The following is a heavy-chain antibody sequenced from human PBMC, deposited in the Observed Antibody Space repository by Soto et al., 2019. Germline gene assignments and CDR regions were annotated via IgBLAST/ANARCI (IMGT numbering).Heavy chain of an antibody. J-gene: IGHJ3*02. CDR1: GYTFTGYY. V-gene: IGHV1-2*04. D-gene: IGHD3-10*01. CDR2: INPNSGGT. Sequence: ASVKVSCKASGYTFTGYYMHWVRQAPGQGLEWMGWINPNSGGTNYAQKFQGWVTMTRDTSISTAYMELSRLRSDDTAVYYCARDYGSGIYDAFDIWGQGTMVTVSS. CDR3: ARDYGSGIYDAFDI.